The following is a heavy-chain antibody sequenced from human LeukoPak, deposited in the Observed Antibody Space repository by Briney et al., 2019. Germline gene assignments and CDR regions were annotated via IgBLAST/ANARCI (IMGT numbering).Heavy chain of an antibody. D-gene: IGHD2-21*02. J-gene: IGHJ4*02. CDR1: GFTFSSYA. CDR2: ISYDGSNK. CDR3: AKDYPTASSLTAPLFDS. Sequence: PGRSLRLSCAASGFTFSSYAMHWVRQAPGKGLEWVAVISYDGSNKYYADSVKGRFTISRDNSRNTLYLQMNTLSAEDTATYHCAKDYPTASSLTAPLFDSWGQGILVTVSS. V-gene: IGHV3-30-3*01.